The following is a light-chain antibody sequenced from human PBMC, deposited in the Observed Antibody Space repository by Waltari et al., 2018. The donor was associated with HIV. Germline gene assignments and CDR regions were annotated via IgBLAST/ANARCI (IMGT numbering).Light chain of an antibody. Sequence: QSALTPPASVSGSPGQSITISCPGTSSDVGGYNSVPWYQLHPGKAPKLMIYAVSNRPSGVSNRFSGSKSDNTASLTISGLQAEDEADYYCSSYTSTSTVYVFGTGTEVTVL. CDR2: AVS. J-gene: IGLJ1*01. CDR1: SSDVGGYNS. CDR3: SSYTSTSTVYV. V-gene: IGLV2-14*03.